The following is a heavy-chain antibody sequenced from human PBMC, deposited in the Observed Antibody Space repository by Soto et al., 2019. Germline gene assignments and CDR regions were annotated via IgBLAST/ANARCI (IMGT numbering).Heavy chain of an antibody. Sequence: EVPLVESGGGLVKPGGSLRLSCAASGFTFTSAWMNWVRQPPGKGLEWVGRIRRKTDGGTTDYAAPVKGRFTISRDDSKNTLYLQMNSLKIEDTAVYYCTTERAGAFDIWGQGTMVTVSS. J-gene: IGHJ3*02. CDR2: IRRKTDGGTT. D-gene: IGHD6-19*01. CDR1: GFTFTSAW. V-gene: IGHV3-15*07. CDR3: TTERAGAFDI.